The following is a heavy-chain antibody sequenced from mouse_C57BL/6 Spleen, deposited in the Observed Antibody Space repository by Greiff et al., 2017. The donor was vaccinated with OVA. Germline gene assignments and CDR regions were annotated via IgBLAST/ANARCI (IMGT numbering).Heavy chain of an antibody. Sequence: QVQLQQSGAELVRPGASVTLSCKASGYTFTDYEMHWVKQTPVHGLEWIGAIDPETGGTAYNQKFKGKAILTADKSSSTAYMELRSLTSEDSAVYYCTVDGYDRGGYWGQGTTLTVSS. CDR3: TVDGYDRGGY. J-gene: IGHJ2*01. CDR1: GYTFTDYE. CDR2: IDPETGGT. D-gene: IGHD2-2*01. V-gene: IGHV1-15*01.